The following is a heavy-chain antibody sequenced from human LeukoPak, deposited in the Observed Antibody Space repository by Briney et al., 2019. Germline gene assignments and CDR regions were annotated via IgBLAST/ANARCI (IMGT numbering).Heavy chain of an antibody. CDR1: GGSISSYS. CDR3: ARVRGYCSGGSCFFPVYYYYGRDV. V-gene: IGHV4-59*12. J-gene: IGHJ6*02. CDR2: IYYSGST. D-gene: IGHD2-15*01. Sequence: SETLSLTCTVSGGSISSYSWSWLRQPPGKGLEWIGYIYYSGSTHSNPSLKSRVTISVDTSTNTFSLKLSSVSAAGTAVSYCARVRGYCSGGSCFFPVYYYYGRDVWGQGTTGTVSS.